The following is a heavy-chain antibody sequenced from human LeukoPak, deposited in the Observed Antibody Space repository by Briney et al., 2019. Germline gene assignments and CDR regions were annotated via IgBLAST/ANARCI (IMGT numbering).Heavy chain of an antibody. J-gene: IGHJ4*02. CDR3: ARGHLYDSSGYYAY. V-gene: IGHV5-51*01. Sequence: GESLKISCKGSGYTFTSYWSGWVRQMPGKGLEWRGIIYPGDSDTRYSPSFQGQVTISADKSISTAYLQWSSLKASDTAMYYCARGHLYDSSGYYAYWGQGTLVTVSS. CDR1: GYTFTSYW. CDR2: IYPGDSDT. D-gene: IGHD3-22*01.